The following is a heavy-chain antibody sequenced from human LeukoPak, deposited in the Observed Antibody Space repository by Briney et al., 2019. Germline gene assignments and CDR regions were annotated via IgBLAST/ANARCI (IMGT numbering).Heavy chain of an antibody. CDR2: IYHSGGS. CDR1: GYSISNDYY. V-gene: IGHV4-38-2*01. D-gene: IGHD1-1*01. Sequence: SETLSLTCVVSGYSISNDYYWGWIRQPPGKGLEWIGNIYHSGGSYYNPSLKSRVTILVDTSKNQFSLKLSSVTAADTAVYYCAKAGTTGIHHWFDPCGQGNLVTVSS. J-gene: IGHJ5*02. CDR3: AKAGTTGIHHWFDP.